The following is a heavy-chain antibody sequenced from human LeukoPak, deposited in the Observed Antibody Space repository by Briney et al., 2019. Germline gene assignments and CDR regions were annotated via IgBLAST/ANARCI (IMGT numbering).Heavy chain of an antibody. J-gene: IGHJ3*02. CDR3: ARELDPKAPLAADTGAFRI. Sequence: ASVKVSCKASGYTFTSYAMHWVRQAPGQRLEWMGWIIAGNGDTRYSQSFQGRVIITRDTSASTAYMELSSLTSEDTAVYYCARELDPKAPLAADTGAFRIWGQGTAVTVSS. V-gene: IGHV1-3*01. CDR1: GYTFTSYA. D-gene: IGHD6-13*01. CDR2: IIAGNGDT.